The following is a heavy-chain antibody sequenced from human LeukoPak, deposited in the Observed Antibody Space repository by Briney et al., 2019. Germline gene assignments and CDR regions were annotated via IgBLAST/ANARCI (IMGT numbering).Heavy chain of an antibody. V-gene: IGHV3-23*01. CDR1: GFTFSSYA. J-gene: IGHJ4*02. Sequence: GVSLRLSCAASGFTFSSYAMSWVRQAPGKGLEWVSGITGSGGSTYYVDPVKGRFTISRDNSKNTLNRQMNSLRAEDTAVYYCAKQGQSSRWYDFDYWGQGTLVTVSS. CDR2: ITGSGGST. CDR3: AKQGQSSRWYDFDY. D-gene: IGHD6-13*01.